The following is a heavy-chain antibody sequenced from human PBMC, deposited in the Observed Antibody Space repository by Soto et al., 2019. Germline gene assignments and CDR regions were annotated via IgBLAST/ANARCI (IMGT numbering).Heavy chain of an antibody. Sequence: GGSLRLSCAASGFTFDDYTMHWVRQAPGKGLEWVSLISWDGGSTYYADSVKGRFTISRDNSKNSLYLQMNSLRTEDTALYYCAKDIEYSSNYWGQGTLVTVSS. V-gene: IGHV3-43*01. CDR3: AKDIEYSSNY. J-gene: IGHJ4*02. CDR1: GFTFDDYT. CDR2: ISWDGGST. D-gene: IGHD6-13*01.